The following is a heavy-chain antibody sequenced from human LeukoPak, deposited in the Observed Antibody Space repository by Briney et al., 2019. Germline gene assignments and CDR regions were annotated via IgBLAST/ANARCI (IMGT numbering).Heavy chain of an antibody. CDR1: GFTFSSYS. D-gene: IGHD4-17*01. CDR2: ISSSSSYI. Sequence: PGGSLRLSCAASGFTFSSYSMNWVRQAPGKGLEWVSSISSSSSYIYYADSVKGRFTISRDNAKNSLYLQMNSLRAEDTAVYYCARVGGYGGNSKPNYSYYFDYWGQGTLVTVSS. V-gene: IGHV3-21*01. CDR3: ARVGGYGGNSKPNYSYYFDY. J-gene: IGHJ4*02.